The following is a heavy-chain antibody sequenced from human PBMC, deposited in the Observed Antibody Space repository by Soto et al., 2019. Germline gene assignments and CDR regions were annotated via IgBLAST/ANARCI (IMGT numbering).Heavy chain of an antibody. CDR1: GFTVSSNY. CDR3: ARGFNWLDY. D-gene: IGHD5-12*01. CDR2: IYSGGNT. J-gene: IGHJ4*02. Sequence: CSAAGFTVSSNYMTWVRQAPGKGLEWVSVIYSGGNTNYADSVKGRFTISRDNSKNTLYLQMNSLRAEDTAVYYCARGFNWLDYWGQGTLVTVSS. V-gene: IGHV3-53*01.